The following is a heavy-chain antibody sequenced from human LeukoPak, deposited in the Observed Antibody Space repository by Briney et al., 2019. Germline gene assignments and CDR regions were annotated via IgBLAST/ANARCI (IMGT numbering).Heavy chain of an antibody. D-gene: IGHD2-21*02. J-gene: IGHJ4*02. V-gene: IGHV3-7*01. CDR1: GFTFTRFW. CDR2: IQEDGKKE. CDR3: AKDIVGGGDDY. Sequence: GGSLRLSCEASGFTFTRFWMSWVRQAPGKGLEWVANIQEDGKKENYVDSVRGRFTISRDNAKNSIYLQMNSLRVEDTAVYYCAKDIVGGGDDYWGQGTLVIVSS.